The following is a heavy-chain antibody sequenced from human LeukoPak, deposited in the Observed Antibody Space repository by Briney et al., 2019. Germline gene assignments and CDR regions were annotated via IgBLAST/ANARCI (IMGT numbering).Heavy chain of an antibody. D-gene: IGHD4-17*01. CDR3: AGSPDYGDYLFDY. Sequence: GGSLRLSCAASGFTVSNSYMSWVRQAPGKGLEWVSVIYSVGDTYYADSVKGRFTISRDSSKNTLYLQMNSLRPEDTAVYYCAGSPDYGDYLFDYWGQGTLVTVSS. CDR2: IYSVGDT. J-gene: IGHJ4*02. CDR1: GFTVSNSY. V-gene: IGHV3-66*01.